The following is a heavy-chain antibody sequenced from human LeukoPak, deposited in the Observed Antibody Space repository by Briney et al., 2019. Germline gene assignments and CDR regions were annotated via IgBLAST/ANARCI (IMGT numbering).Heavy chain of an antibody. CDR2: IYYSGST. CDR3: ARGRQRWLQSSKPNWFDP. V-gene: IGHV4-59*12. D-gene: IGHD5-24*01. CDR1: GGSXSGYY. Sequence: TLXLTCTXSGGSXSGYYWSWIRQPPGKGLEWIGYIYYSGSTNYNPSLKSRVTISVDTSKNQFSLKLSSVTAADTAVYYCARGRQRWLQSSKPNWFDPWGQGTLVTVSS. J-gene: IGHJ5*02.